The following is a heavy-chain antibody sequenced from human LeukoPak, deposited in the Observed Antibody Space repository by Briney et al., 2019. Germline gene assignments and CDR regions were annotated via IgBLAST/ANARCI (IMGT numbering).Heavy chain of an antibody. V-gene: IGHV4-59*08. J-gene: IGHJ3*02. Sequence: SETLSLTCAVYGGSFSGYYWSWIRQPPGKGLEWIGYIYYSGSTNYNPSLKSRVTISVDTSKNQFSLKLSSVTAADTAVYYCARQRSEYYDSSGYYYRVPRGEDAFDIWGQGTMVTVSS. CDR3: ARQRSEYYDSSGYYYRVPRGEDAFDI. CDR1: GGSFSGYY. D-gene: IGHD3-22*01. CDR2: IYYSGST.